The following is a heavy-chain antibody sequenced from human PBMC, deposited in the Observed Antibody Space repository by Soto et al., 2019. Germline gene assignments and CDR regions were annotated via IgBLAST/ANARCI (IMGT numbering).Heavy chain of an antibody. CDR1: GFTFDDFA. CDR3: VKDIGASGAYWYFDL. Sequence: EMQLVESGGGLVQPGRSLRLSCAASGFTFDDFAMPWVRQAPGKGLAWVSGINWNSGDIDYADSVRGRFTISRDNAKNALYLQMNSLRAEDAALYYCVKDIGASGAYWYFDLWGRGTLVTVSS. CDR2: INWNSGDI. D-gene: IGHD2-8*02. V-gene: IGHV3-9*01. J-gene: IGHJ2*01.